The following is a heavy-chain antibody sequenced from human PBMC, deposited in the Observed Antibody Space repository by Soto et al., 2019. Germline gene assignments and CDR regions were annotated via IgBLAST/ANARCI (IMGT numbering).Heavy chain of an antibody. CDR3: ARGSSFRGDFDI. V-gene: IGHV4-4*02. CDR2: IYHAGSP. CDR1: GGSVISSSW. J-gene: IGHJ3*02. D-gene: IGHD2-21*01. Sequence: SETLSLTCGVSGGSVISSSWWTWVRQSPGKGLEWIGEIYHAGSPNYNPSFQSRISISLDKSKNTFSLRLTSVTAADAAIYYCARGSSFRGDFDIWGQGTTVTVSS.